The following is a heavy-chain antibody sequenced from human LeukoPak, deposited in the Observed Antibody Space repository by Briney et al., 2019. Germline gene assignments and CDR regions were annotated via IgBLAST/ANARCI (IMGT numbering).Heavy chain of an antibody. D-gene: IGHD6-13*01. CDR3: ARIGYSTSWANFDY. CDR2: IRTDGGEK. J-gene: IGHJ4*02. Sequence: GGSLRLSCTASGFTFRNYGMHWVRQAPGKGLEWVASIRTDGGEKYHADSVQGRFSISRDNSKNTLYLQMDSLRAEDTALYYCARIGYSTSWANFDYWGQGALVTVSS. V-gene: IGHV3-30*02. CDR1: GFTFRNYG.